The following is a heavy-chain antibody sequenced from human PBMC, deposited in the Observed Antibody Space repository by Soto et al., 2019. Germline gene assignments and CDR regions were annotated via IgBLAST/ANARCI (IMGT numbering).Heavy chain of an antibody. J-gene: IGHJ5*02. D-gene: IGHD2-21*01. CDR3: ARLRIATNNYTWFDP. Sequence: SETLSLTCSVSGAALNSGNYYWSWIRHVPGKGLEWIGHIYVTGAVDYNPSLRDRITISQDTSERQFSLNLRLVTAADTAVYYCARLRIATNNYTWFDPWGQGTLVTVS. CDR2: IYVTGAV. V-gene: IGHV4-31*03. CDR1: GAALNSGNYY.